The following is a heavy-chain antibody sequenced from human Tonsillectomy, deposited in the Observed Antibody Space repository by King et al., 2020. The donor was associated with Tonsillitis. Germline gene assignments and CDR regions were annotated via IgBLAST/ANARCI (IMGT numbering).Heavy chain of an antibody. V-gene: IGHV1-46*01. CDR1: GYTFPSYY. D-gene: IGHD3-9*01. CDR3: ARVGLRYFDWLAYYFDY. Sequence: QLVQSGAEVQKPGASVKVSCKASGYTFPSYYMHWVRQAPGPGPEWMGIINPSGGSTTYAQKFQGRVTMTRDTSTSTVYMELSSLTSEDTAVYYCARVGLRYFDWLAYYFDYWGQGTLVTVSS. J-gene: IGHJ4*02. CDR2: INPSGGST.